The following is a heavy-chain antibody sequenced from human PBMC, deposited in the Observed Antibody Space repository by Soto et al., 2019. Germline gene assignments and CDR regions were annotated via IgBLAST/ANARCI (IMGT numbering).Heavy chain of an antibody. CDR3: AVSIGAGDFDY. CDR1: GGSISSGDYY. J-gene: IGHJ4*02. CDR2: IYYSGST. Sequence: QVQLQESGPGLVKPSQTLSLTCTVSGGSISSGDYYWSWIRQPPGKGLEWIGYIYYSGSTYYNPAXKXXVTITVDTSKNQFSLKLSSVTAADTAVYYCAVSIGAGDFDYWGQGTLVTVSS. V-gene: IGHV4-30-4*01. D-gene: IGHD6-6*01.